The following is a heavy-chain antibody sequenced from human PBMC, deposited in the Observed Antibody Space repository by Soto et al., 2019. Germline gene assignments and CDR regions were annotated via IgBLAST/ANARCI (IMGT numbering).Heavy chain of an antibody. D-gene: IGHD3-9*01. Sequence: PSETLSLTCTVSGASISSSSYFWGWIRKPPGKGLEWIGSIYYSGSTYYSPSLKSRVTISVDTSKNQFSLKLSSVTAADTAVYYCVAYYDILTGYPSLYNWFDPWGPGTLVTVSS. V-gene: IGHV4-39*01. CDR3: VAYYDILTGYPSLYNWFDP. J-gene: IGHJ5*02. CDR2: IYYSGST. CDR1: GASISSSSYF.